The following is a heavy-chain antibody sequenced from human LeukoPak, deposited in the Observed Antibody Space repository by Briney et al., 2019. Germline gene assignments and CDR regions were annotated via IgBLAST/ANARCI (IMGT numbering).Heavy chain of an antibody. V-gene: IGHV3-23*01. Sequence: PGGSLRLSCAASGFTFSSYTFSTYAMSWVRQAPGKGLEWVSAVSVSGVSTYYADSVKGRFTISRDNSKNTLYLQMNGLRAEDTAVYYCAKGVEDSGIYYYYYMDVWGKGTTVTVSS. J-gene: IGHJ6*03. CDR2: VSVSGVST. CDR1: GFTFSSYTFSTYA. CDR3: AKGVEDSGIYYYYYMDV. D-gene: IGHD2-15*01.